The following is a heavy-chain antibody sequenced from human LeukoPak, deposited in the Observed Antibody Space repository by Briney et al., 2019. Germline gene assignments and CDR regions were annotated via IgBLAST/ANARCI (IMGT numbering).Heavy chain of an antibody. V-gene: IGHV3-21*01. D-gene: IGHD3-22*01. CDR3: ARDAPRNYDSSGYKWHYYYMDV. J-gene: IGHJ6*03. Sequence: PGGSLRLSCAASGFTFSSFSMNWVRQAPGKGLEWVSSISSSSSYIYYADSVKGRFTISRDNAKNSLYLQMNSLRAEDTAVYYCARDAPRNYDSSGYKWHYYYMDVWGKGTTVTVSS. CDR1: GFTFSSFS. CDR2: ISSSSSYI.